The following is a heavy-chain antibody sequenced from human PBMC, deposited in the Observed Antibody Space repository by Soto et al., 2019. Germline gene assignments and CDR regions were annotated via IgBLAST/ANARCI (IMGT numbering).Heavy chain of an antibody. J-gene: IGHJ5*02. V-gene: IGHV4-30-4*01. CDR2: IYYSGST. CDR1: GGSISSGDYY. D-gene: IGHD6-13*01. Sequence: SETLSLTCTVSGGSISSGDYYWSWIRQPPGKGLEWIGYIYYSGSTYYNPSLKSRVTISVDTSKNQFSLKLSSVTAADTAVYYCAPFSLAARWFDPWGQGILVTVSS. CDR3: APFSLAARWFDP.